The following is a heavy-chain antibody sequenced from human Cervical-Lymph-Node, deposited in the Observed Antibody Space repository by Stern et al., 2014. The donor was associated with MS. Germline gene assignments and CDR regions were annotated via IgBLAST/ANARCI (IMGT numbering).Heavy chain of an antibody. CDR3: ASRGMDV. Sequence: EVQLEQSGAEVKKPGESLTISCKGFGYSFNIYWIAWVRQRHGQGLEWMGIIHPDASATGYSPSFQGQVIFSVVKYITTAYLQWCSLKPSDPATYFFASRGMDVWGQGTAVTVSS. CDR1: GYSFNIYW. J-gene: IGHJ6*02. V-gene: IGHV5-51*01. D-gene: IGHD3-10*01. CDR2: IHPDASAT.